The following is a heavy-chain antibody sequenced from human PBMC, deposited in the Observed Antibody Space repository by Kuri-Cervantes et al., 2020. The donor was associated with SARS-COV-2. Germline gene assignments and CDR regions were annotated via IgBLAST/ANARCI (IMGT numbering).Heavy chain of an antibody. CDR3: ARLTMIVANYYFDY. V-gene: IGHV4-39*01. J-gene: IGHJ4*02. D-gene: IGHD3-22*01. CDR1: GGSISSSSYY. CDR2: IYYSGST. Sequence: GSLRLSCTVSGGSISSSSYYWGWIRQPPGKGLEWIGSIYYSGSTYYNPSLKSRVTISVDTSKNQFSLKLSSVTAADTAVYYCARLTMIVANYYFDYWGQGTLVTVSS.